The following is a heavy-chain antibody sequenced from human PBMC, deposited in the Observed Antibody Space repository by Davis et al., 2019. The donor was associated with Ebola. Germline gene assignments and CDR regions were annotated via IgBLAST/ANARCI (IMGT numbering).Heavy chain of an antibody. D-gene: IGHD2-15*01. CDR1: GGSISSYY. J-gene: IGHJ4*02. Sequence: SETLSLTCTVSGGSISSYYWSWIRQPPGKGLEWIGYIYYSGSTNYNPSLKSRVTISVDTSKNQFSLKVTSVTAADTAVYYCARGSRVGYCSGGSCYLNYWGQGTLVTVSS. CDR3: ARGSRVGYCSGGSCYLNY. V-gene: IGHV4-59*12. CDR2: IYYSGST.